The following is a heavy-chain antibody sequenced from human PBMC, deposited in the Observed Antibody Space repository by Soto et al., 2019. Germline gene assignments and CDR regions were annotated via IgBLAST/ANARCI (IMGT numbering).Heavy chain of an antibody. CDR1: GYTFTSYY. J-gene: IGHJ4*02. CDR3: ARGGSIVVVVAATAFDY. V-gene: IGHV1-46*01. D-gene: IGHD2-15*01. Sequence: QVQLVQSGAEVKKPGASVKVSCKASGYTFTSYYMHWVRQAPGQGLEWMGIINPSGGSTSYAQKFQGRVTMTRDTSTSTVYMELSSLRSEDTAVYYCARGGSIVVVVAATAFDYWGQGTLVTVSS. CDR2: INPSGGST.